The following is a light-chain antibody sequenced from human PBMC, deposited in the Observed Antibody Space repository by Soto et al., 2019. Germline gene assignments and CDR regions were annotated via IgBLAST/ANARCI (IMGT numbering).Light chain of an antibody. CDR1: SRDIGAYDY. J-gene: IGLJ2*01. CDR3: SSKRDKNTFL. V-gene: IGLV2-14*03. Sequence: QSALTQPASVSGSPGQLITIYCSGTSRDIGAYDYVSWYQQHPGQAPRLIIYDVTERPSGISDRFSGSRSGNTASLTISGLRPEDEADYYCSSKRDKNTFLFAGGTKVTVL. CDR2: DVT.